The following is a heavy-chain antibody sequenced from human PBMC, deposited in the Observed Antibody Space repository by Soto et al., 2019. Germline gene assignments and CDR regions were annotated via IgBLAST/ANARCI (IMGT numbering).Heavy chain of an antibody. Sequence: EVQLVESGGGLVQPRGSLKLSCAASGFTFSGSAVHWVRQASGKGLEWVGRIRSKANNYATVYAASVKGRFTISRDDSKNTAYLQMNSLKTEDTAVYYCTRHAVQYCGGDCYLLPYFDLWGRGTLVTVSS. V-gene: IGHV3-73*02. CDR1: GFTFSGSA. CDR2: IRSKANNYAT. CDR3: TRHAVQYCGGDCYLLPYFDL. D-gene: IGHD2-21*02. J-gene: IGHJ2*01.